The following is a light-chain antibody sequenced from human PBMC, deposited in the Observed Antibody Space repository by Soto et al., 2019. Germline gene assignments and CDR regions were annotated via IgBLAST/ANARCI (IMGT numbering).Light chain of an antibody. J-gene: IGKJ5*01. V-gene: IGKV3-11*01. Sequence: EIVMTQSPATLSVSPGERATLSCRASQSVSSYLAWYQQRPGQAPRLLIYDASNRATGVPARFSGSGSGTDFTLTISSLEPEDFAVYYCQQRSNWPPITFGQGTRLEI. CDR3: QQRSNWPPIT. CDR2: DAS. CDR1: QSVSSY.